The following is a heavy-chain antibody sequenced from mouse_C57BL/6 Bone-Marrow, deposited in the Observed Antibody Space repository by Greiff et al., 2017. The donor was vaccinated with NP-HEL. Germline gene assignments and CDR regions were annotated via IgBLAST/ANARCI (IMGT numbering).Heavy chain of an antibody. J-gene: IGHJ3*01. Sequence: EVQLQESGGGLVQPGGSLKLSCAASGFTFSAYSMYWVRQTPEKRLEWVAYISTGGGSTYYPETVKGRFTISIDNAKNTLYLQMIRLKSEDTAMYYCARHPFAYGGRGTLVTVSA. V-gene: IGHV5-12*01. CDR2: ISTGGGST. CDR3: ARHPFAY. CDR1: GFTFSAYS.